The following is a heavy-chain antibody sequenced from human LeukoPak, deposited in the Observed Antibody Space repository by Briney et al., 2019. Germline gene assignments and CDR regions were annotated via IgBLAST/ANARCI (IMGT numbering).Heavy chain of an antibody. Sequence: SETLSLTCTVSGGSLRSYYWSWVRQPAGKGLEWLGRIYTSGSTNYNPSLKSRVSMSVDTSKNQVSLKLSSVTAADTAVYYCARDQSAAGYWYFDLWGRGTLVSVSS. V-gene: IGHV4-4*07. D-gene: IGHD6-19*01. J-gene: IGHJ2*01. CDR2: IYTSGST. CDR3: ARDQSAAGYWYFDL. CDR1: GGSLRSYY.